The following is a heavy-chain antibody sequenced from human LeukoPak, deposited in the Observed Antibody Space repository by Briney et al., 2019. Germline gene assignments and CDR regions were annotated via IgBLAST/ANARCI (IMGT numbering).Heavy chain of an antibody. J-gene: IGHJ4*02. V-gene: IGHV1-69*05. Sequence: GSSVTVSCKASGGTFSRYAISWVRQAPGQGLEWMGRIIPIFGTANYEQKFQGRVTITTDEYTSTAYMELSSLRAEDTAVYYCATTQEWLRVYYFDYWGQGTLVTVSS. D-gene: IGHD5-12*01. CDR2: IIPIFGTA. CDR3: ATTQEWLRVYYFDY. CDR1: GGTFSRYA.